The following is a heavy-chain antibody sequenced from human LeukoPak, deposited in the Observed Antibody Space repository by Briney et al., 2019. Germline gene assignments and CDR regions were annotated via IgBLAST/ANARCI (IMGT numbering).Heavy chain of an antibody. CDR1: GGSFSGYY. Sequence: ASETLSLTCAVYGGSFSGYYWSWIRQPPGKGLEWIGEINHSGSTNYNPSLESRVTISVDTSKNQFSLKLSSVTAADTAVYYCARTLRGAHDAFDIWGQGTMVTVSS. D-gene: IGHD2-15*01. V-gene: IGHV4-34*01. CDR2: INHSGST. J-gene: IGHJ3*02. CDR3: ARTLRGAHDAFDI.